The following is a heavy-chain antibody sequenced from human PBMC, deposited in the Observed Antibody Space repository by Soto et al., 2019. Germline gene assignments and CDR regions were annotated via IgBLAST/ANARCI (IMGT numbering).Heavy chain of an antibody. CDR3: ARDTTVRPITMVRGAPSY. J-gene: IGHJ4*02. D-gene: IGHD3-10*01. Sequence: ASVKVSCKASGGTFSSYAISWVRQAPGQGLELMGWIIVYNGNTNYAQKLQGRVTMTTDTSTSTAYMELRSLRSDDTAVYYCARDTTVRPITMVRGAPSYWGQGTLVTVSS. CDR1: GGTFSSYA. V-gene: IGHV1-18*01. CDR2: IIVYNGNT.